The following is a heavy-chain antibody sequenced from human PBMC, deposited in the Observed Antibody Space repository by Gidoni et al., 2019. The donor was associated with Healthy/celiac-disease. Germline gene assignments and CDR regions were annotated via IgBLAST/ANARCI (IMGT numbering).Heavy chain of an antibody. CDR1: GGTFSSYT. V-gene: IGHV1-69*02. D-gene: IGHD3-22*01. J-gene: IGHJ5*02. CDR2: IIPILGIA. CDR3: HLMDSSGYYYPNWFDP. Sequence: QVQLVQSGAEVTKPGSSVKVSCKASGGTFSSYTISWVRQAPGQGLEWMGRIIPILGIANYAQKFQGRVTITADKSTSTAYMELSSLRSEDTAVYYCHLMDSSGYYYPNWFDPWGQGTLVTVSS.